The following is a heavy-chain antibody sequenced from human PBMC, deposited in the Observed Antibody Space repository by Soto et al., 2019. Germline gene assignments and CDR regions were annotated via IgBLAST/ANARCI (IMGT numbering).Heavy chain of an antibody. D-gene: IGHD5-18*01. V-gene: IGHV3-7*01. J-gene: IGHJ3*02. CDR3: ARGDTPMITGMDSFDI. CDR1: GFTFSRYW. CDR2: IKQDGTEK. Sequence: GGSLRLSCAASGFTFSRYWMNWVRQAPGRGLEWVANIKQDGTEKNYVDSVKGRFTISRDNARNSLYLQMDSLRAEDTAVYFCARGDTPMITGMDSFDIWGQGTMVTVSS.